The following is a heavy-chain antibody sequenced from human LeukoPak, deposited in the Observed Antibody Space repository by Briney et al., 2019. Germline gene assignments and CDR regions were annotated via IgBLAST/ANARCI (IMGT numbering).Heavy chain of an antibody. J-gene: IGHJ4*02. CDR3: ARTKKVAYGDYENYFDY. Sequence: PSETLSLTCTVSGGSISSYYWSWIRQPPGKGLEWIGYIYSSGSIYYNPPLKSRVTISVDTSKNQFSLKLSSVTAADTAVYYCARTKKVAYGDYENYFDYWGQGTLVTVSS. CDR1: GGSISSYY. V-gene: IGHV4-59*12. CDR2: IYSSGSI. D-gene: IGHD4-17*01.